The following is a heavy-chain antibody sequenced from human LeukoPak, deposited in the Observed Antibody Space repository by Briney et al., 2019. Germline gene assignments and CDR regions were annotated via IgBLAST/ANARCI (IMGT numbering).Heavy chain of an antibody. Sequence: SETLSLTCTVSGGSISSSSYYWGWIRQPPGKGLGWIGGIYYSGSTYYNPSLKSRVTISVDTSKNQFSLKLRSVTVADTAVYYCARHGGTGTTETNYYCYGMDVWGQGTTVTVSS. J-gene: IGHJ6*02. CDR3: ARHGGTGTTETNYYCYGMDV. V-gene: IGHV4-39*01. CDR2: IYYSGST. CDR1: GGSISSSSYY. D-gene: IGHD1-1*01.